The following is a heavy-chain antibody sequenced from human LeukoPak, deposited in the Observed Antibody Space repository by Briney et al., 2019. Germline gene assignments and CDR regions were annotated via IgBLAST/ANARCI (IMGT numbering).Heavy chain of an antibody. V-gene: IGHV3-9*01. CDR2: ISWNSGSI. Sequence: GRSLRLSCAASGFTFDDYAMHWVRQVLRKGLEWVSGISWNSGSIGYADSVKGRFTISRDNAKNSLYLHMNSLSAEDTALYYCAKGKKITVAGLFDCWGQGTLVTVSS. CDR1: GFTFDDYA. D-gene: IGHD6-19*01. J-gene: IGHJ4*02. CDR3: AKGKKITVAGLFDC.